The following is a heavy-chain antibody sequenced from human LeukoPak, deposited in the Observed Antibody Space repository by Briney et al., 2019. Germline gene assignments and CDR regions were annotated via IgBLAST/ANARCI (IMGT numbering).Heavy chain of an antibody. CDR2: IKKAGSEK. J-gene: IGHJ4*02. Sequence: GSLRLSCAASGFTFSSYWMSWVRQAPGKGLEWVANIKKAGSEKYYVDSVKGRFTISRDNAKTSLYLQMNSLRAEDTAVYYCASESFDGDYAYWGQGTLVTVSS. CDR3: ASESFDGDYAY. V-gene: IGHV3-7*01. D-gene: IGHD4-17*01. CDR1: GFTFSSYW.